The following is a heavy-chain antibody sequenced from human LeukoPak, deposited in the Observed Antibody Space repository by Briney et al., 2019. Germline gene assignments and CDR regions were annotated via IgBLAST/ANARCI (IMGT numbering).Heavy chain of an antibody. D-gene: IGHD3-9*01. CDR2: IYTSGST. CDR1: GGSISSGSYY. V-gene: IGHV4-61*02. CDR3: ARAPGRYDILTGYRDQYYFDY. J-gene: IGHJ4*02. Sequence: SQTLSLTCTVSGGSISSGSYYWSWIRQPAGKGLEWIGRIYTSGSTNYNPSLKSRVTISVDTSMNQFSLKLSSVTAADTAVYYCARAPGRYDILTGYRDQYYFDYWGQGTLVTVSS.